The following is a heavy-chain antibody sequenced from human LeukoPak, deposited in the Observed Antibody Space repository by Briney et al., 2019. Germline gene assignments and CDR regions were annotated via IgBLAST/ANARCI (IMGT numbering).Heavy chain of an antibody. CDR3: ARSRDGYTTFDAFDI. J-gene: IGHJ3*02. CDR1: GGSFSGYY. CDR2: INHSGST. Sequence: SETLSLTCAVYGGSFSGYYWSWIRQPPGKGLEWIGEINHSGSTNYNPFLKSRVTISVDTSKNQFSLKLSSVTAADTAVYYCARSRDGYTTFDAFDIWGQGTMVTVSS. V-gene: IGHV4-34*01. D-gene: IGHD5-24*01.